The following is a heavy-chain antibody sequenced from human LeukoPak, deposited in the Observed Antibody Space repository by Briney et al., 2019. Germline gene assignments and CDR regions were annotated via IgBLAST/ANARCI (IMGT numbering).Heavy chain of an antibody. CDR3: ASLEYSSAYFDS. D-gene: IGHD6-6*01. CDR2: ISSGGGHI. Sequence: GGSLRLSCAASGFTFSSYSMHWVRQAPGKGLEWVSSISSGGGHIYYADSVKGRFTISRDNAENSLSLQMNSLRAEDTAVYYCASLEYSSAYFDSWGQGALVTVSS. J-gene: IGHJ4*02. CDR1: GFTFSSYS. V-gene: IGHV3-21*01.